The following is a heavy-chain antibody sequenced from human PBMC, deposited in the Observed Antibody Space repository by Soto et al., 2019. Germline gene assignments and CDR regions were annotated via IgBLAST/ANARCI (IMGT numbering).Heavy chain of an antibody. Sequence: SVKVSCKASGGTFSSYAISWVRQAPGQGLEWMGGIIPIFGTANYAQKFQGRVTITADESTSTAYMELSSLRSEDTAVYYCAREQLVRTLVYSAHYYYYYGMDVWGQGTTVTVSS. D-gene: IGHD6-6*01. V-gene: IGHV1-69*13. CDR2: IIPIFGTA. J-gene: IGHJ6*02. CDR3: AREQLVRTLVYSAHYYYYYGMDV. CDR1: GGTFSSYA.